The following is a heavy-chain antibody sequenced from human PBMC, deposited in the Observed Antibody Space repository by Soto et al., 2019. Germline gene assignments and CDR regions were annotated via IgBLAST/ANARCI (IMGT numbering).Heavy chain of an antibody. CDR1: GGSISSGGYY. CDR3: AREARLRYFDWLSYGYFDL. Sequence: QVQLQESGPGLVKPSQTLSLTCTVSGGSISSGGYYWSWIRQHPGKGLEWIGYIYYSGSTYYNPSLXVRDTLSVDTXXTXFXRKLSSATAADTAVYYCAREARLRYFDWLSYGYFDLWGRGTLVTVSS. D-gene: IGHD3-9*01. CDR2: IYYSGST. J-gene: IGHJ2*01. V-gene: IGHV4-31*03.